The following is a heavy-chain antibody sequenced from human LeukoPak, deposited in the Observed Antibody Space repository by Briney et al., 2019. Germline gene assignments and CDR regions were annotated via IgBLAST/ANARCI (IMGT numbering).Heavy chain of an antibody. Sequence: PSETLSLTCSVSGGSITSYYWSWIRQPPGKGQEWIGHISDGGRTNYSPSLRSRASISVDTSKNQFSLKLNSVTAADTAVYFCARASTTFDDWGQGTLVTASS. V-gene: IGHV4-59*01. CDR1: GGSITSYY. D-gene: IGHD1-14*01. J-gene: IGHJ4*02. CDR2: ISDGGRT. CDR3: ARASTTFDD.